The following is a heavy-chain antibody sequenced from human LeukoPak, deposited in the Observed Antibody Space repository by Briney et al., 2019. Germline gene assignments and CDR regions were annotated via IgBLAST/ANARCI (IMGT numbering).Heavy chain of an antibody. CDR1: GGTFSSYA. V-gene: IGHV1-69*13. Sequence: ASVKVSCKASGGTFSSYAISWVRQAPGQGLEWMGGIIPIFGTANYAQKFQGRVTITADESTSTAYMELSSLRSEDTAVYYCARDVHGDYGSGWFDPWGQGTLVSVSS. CDR2: IIPIFGTA. CDR3: ARDVHGDYGSGWFDP. D-gene: IGHD4-17*01. J-gene: IGHJ5*02.